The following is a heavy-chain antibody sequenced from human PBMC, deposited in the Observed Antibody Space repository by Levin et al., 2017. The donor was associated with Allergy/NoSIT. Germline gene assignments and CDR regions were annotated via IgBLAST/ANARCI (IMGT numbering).Heavy chain of an antibody. V-gene: IGHV4-39*01. CDR1: GGSIGSSTYR. Sequence: SETLSLTCTVSGGSIGSSTYRWVWIRQPPGKGLEWIGNVYYSGTTYYNPSLRSRVTISVDTSKNQFSLKLSSVTAADTAVYYCARRPSFDSSGGDGYWGQGTLVTVSS. CDR2: VYYSGTT. D-gene: IGHD6-19*01. CDR3: ARRPSFDSSGGDGY. J-gene: IGHJ4*02.